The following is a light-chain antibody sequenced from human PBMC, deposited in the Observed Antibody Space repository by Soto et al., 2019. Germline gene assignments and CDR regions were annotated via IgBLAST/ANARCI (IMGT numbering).Light chain of an antibody. J-gene: IGLJ1*01. V-gene: IGLV1-40*01. CDR3: QSYVEILSVHYI. Sequence: KKPASGYRDPRQGVSISCTERSSNIGSTYDVQWYQQLPGTAPKLLIHGNTDRPSGVPDRFSGSKSGTSASLAITGLQAFDEADYYIQSYVEILSVHYILRTGIKVTV. CDR2: GNT. CDR1: SSNIGSTYD.